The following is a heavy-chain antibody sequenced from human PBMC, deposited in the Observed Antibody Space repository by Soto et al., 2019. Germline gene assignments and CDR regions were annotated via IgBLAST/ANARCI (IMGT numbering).Heavy chain of an antibody. CDR2: ISGSGGST. CDR3: ASIAAAGTLTPSDY. J-gene: IGHJ4*02. Sequence: EVQLLESGGGLVQPGGSLRLSCAASGFTFSSYAMSWVRQAPGKGLEWVSAISGSGGSTYYADSVKGRFTIASDKSKNTLYLQMNSLRAEDTAVYYCASIAAAGTLTPSDYWGQGTLVTVSS. V-gene: IGHV3-23*01. CDR1: GFTFSSYA. D-gene: IGHD6-13*01.